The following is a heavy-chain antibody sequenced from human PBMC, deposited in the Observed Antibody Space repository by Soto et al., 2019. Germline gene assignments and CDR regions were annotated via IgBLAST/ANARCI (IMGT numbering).Heavy chain of an antibody. CDR2: IDPSDSYT. CDR3: ARKAARPYYYYGMDV. D-gene: IGHD6-6*01. Sequence: GESLKISCKGSGHSFTSYWISWVRQMPGKGLEWMGRIDPSDSYTNYSPSFQGHVTISADKSISTAYLQWSSLKASDTAMYYCARKAARPYYYYGMDVWGQGTTVTVSS. J-gene: IGHJ6*02. V-gene: IGHV5-10-1*01. CDR1: GHSFTSYW.